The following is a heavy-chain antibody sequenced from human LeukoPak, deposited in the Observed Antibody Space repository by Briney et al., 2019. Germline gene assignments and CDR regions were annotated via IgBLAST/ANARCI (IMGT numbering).Heavy chain of an antibody. D-gene: IGHD6-13*01. CDR3: TRVGPVIAAAGPFDY. Sequence: GGSLRLSCAASGFTFSSYSMNWVRQAPGKGLEWVSSISSSSSYIYYADSVKGRFTISRDNAKNSLYLQMNSLRAEDTAVYYCTRVGPVIAAAGPFDYWGQGTLVTVSS. J-gene: IGHJ4*02. CDR1: GFTFSSYS. CDR2: ISSSSSYI. V-gene: IGHV3-21*01.